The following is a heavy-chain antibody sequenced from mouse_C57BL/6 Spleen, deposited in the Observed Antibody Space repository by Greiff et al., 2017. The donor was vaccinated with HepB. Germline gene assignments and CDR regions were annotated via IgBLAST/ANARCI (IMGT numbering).Heavy chain of an antibody. CDR3: AREGQLRLPNYFDY. CDR2: IDPSDSYT. CDR1: GYTFTSYW. D-gene: IGHD3-2*02. V-gene: IGHV1-59*01. J-gene: IGHJ2*01. Sequence: QVQLQQPGAELVRPGTSVKLSCKASGYTFTSYWMHWVKQRPGQGLEWIGVIDPSDSYTNYNQKFKGKATLTVDTSSSTAYMQLSSLTSEDSAVYYCAREGQLRLPNYFDYWGQGTTLTVSS.